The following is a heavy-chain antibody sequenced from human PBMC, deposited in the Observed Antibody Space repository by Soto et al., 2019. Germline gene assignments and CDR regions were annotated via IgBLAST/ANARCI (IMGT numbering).Heavy chain of an antibody. Sequence: GGSLRLSCAASGFTFSSYSMNWVRQAPGKGLEWVSSISSSSSYISYADSVKGRFTISRDNAKNSLYLQMNSLRAEDTAVYYCARAGCSSTSCYDDYWGQGT. J-gene: IGHJ4*02. CDR1: GFTFSSYS. V-gene: IGHV3-21*01. CDR3: ARAGCSSTSCYDDY. CDR2: ISSSSSYI. D-gene: IGHD2-2*01.